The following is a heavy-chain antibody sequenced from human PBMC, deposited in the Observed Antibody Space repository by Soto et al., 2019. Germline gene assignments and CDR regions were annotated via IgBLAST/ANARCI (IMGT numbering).Heavy chain of an antibody. V-gene: IGHV3-23*01. J-gene: IGHJ6*02. CDR2: ISGSGGST. CDR3: AKVTSDDFWSGYYPVEYYYYGMDV. D-gene: IGHD3-3*01. CDR1: GFTFSSYA. Sequence: EVQLLESGGGLVQPGGSLRLSCAASGFTFSSYAMSWVRQAPGKGLEWVSAISGSGGSTYYADSVKGRFTISRDNSKNTMYLQMYSLRADDTAVYYCAKVTSDDFWSGYYPVEYYYYGMDVWCQGTTVTVSS.